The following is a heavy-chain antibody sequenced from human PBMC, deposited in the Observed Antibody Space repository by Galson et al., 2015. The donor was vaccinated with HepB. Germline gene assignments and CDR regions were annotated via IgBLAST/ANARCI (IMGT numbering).Heavy chain of an antibody. CDR3: ARGRYYGGRYFDY. CDR1: GFTFSSYA. CDR2: ISYDGSNK. J-gene: IGHJ4*02. Sequence: SLRLSCAASGFTFSSYAMHWVRQAPGKGLEWVAVISYDGSNKYYADSVKGRFTISRDNSKNTLYLQMNSLRAEDTAVYYCARGRYYGGRYFDYWGQGTLVTVSS. D-gene: IGHD4-23*01. V-gene: IGHV3-30-3*01.